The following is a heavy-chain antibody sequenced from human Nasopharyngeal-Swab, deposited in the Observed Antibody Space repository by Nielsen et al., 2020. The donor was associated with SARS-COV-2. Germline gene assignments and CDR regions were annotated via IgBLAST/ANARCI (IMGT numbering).Heavy chain of an antibody. J-gene: IGHJ3*02. D-gene: IGHD1-26*01. V-gene: IGHV4-38-2*02. CDR3: ARVARYSGSYYAAFDI. CDR2: IYYSGST. CDR1: GYSISSGYY. Sequence: SETLSLTCTVSGYSISSGYYWGWIRQPPGKGLEWIGSIYYSGSTYYNPSLKSRVTISVDTSKNQFSLKLSSVTAADTAVYYCARVARYSGSYYAAFDIWGQGTMVTVSS.